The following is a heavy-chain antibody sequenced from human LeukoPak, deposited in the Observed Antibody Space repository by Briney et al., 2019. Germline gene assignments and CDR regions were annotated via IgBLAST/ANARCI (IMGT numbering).Heavy chain of an antibody. V-gene: IGHV4-59*01. CDR2: IYYTGST. J-gene: IGHJ5*02. CDR1: GGSISSYY. CDR3: ATLTGYSSESWFDP. Sequence: KSSETLSLTCTVSGGSISSYYWSWIRQPPGKGLGWIGYIYYTGSTNYNPSLKSRVTISVDTSKNQFSLKLSSVTAADTAVYYCATLTGYSSESWFDPWGQGILVTVSS. D-gene: IGHD3-9*01.